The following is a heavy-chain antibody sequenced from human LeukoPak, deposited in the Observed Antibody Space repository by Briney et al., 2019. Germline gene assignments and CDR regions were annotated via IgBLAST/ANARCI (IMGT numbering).Heavy chain of an antibody. CDR2: IFSGRSYI. CDR1: GFTFSSYS. D-gene: IGHD6-13*01. J-gene: IGHJ4*02. CDR3: ARGEFRYSCYGYSSSWYVAYFDY. V-gene: IGHV3-21*01. Sequence: GGSLRLSCVASGFTFSSYSMNWVRQAPGKGLEWVSSIFSGRSYIYYADSVKGRFTISRDNAQNSLYLQMNSLRAEDTAVYYCARGEFRYSCYGYSSSWYVAYFDYWGQGTLVTVSA.